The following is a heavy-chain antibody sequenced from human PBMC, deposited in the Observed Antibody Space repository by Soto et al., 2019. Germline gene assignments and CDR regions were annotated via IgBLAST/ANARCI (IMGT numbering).Heavy chain of an antibody. CDR1: GGSLSSSSYC. CDR3: ARQVPPLAYYYYYGMDV. V-gene: IGHV4-39*01. D-gene: IGHD3-10*01. Sequence: SESLSLTCTVSGGSLSSSSYCWGWIRQPPGKGREWIGSIYYSGSTYYDSSLKSRVTISVDTSKNQFSLKLSAVTAADTAVYYCARQVPPLAYYYYYGMDVWGQGTTVTVSS. CDR2: IYYSGST. J-gene: IGHJ6*02.